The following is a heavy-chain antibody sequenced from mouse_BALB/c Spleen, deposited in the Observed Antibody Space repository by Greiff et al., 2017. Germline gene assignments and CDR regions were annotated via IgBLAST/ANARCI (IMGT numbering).Heavy chain of an antibody. Sequence: QVQLQQSGAELVRPGTSVKVSCKASGYAFTNYLIEWVKQRPGQGLEWIGVINPGSGGTNYNEKFKGKATLTADKSSSTAYMQLSSLTSDDSAVYFGARSGDGYYWYFDVWGAGTTVTVAS. CDR2: INPGSGGT. V-gene: IGHV1-54*03. D-gene: IGHD2-3*01. CDR3: ARSGDGYYWYFDV. J-gene: IGHJ1*01. CDR1: GYAFTNYL.